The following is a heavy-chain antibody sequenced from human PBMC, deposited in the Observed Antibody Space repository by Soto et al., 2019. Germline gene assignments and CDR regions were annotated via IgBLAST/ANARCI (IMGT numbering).Heavy chain of an antibody. V-gene: IGHV3-66*01. CDR3: ARDLAAAGFYYYYGMDV. D-gene: IGHD6-13*01. CDR2: IYSGGST. J-gene: IGHJ6*02. CDR1: GFTVSSNY. Sequence: PGGSLRLSCAASGFTVSSNYMSWVRQAPGKGLEWVSVIYSGGSTYYADSVKGRFTISRDNSKNTLYLQMNSLRAEDTAVYYCARDLAAAGFYYYYGMDVWGQGTTVTVSS.